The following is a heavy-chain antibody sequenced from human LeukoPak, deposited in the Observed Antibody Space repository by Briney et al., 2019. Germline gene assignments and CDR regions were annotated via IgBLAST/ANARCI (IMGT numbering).Heavy chain of an antibody. D-gene: IGHD4-17*01. Sequence: SETLSLTCTVSGGSISGSYWSWIRQPPGKGLEWIAYMYNSGSTNYNPSLKSRVSISIDTSKNQFSLKLSSLTAADTAIYYCARGIESYGDYGYWGQGILVTVSS. CDR3: ARGIESYGDYGY. V-gene: IGHV4-59*01. J-gene: IGHJ4*02. CDR1: GGSISGSY. CDR2: MYNSGST.